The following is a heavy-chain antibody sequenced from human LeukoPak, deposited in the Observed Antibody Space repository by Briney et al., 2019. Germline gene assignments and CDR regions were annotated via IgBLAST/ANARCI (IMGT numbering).Heavy chain of an antibody. V-gene: IGHV4-61*02. D-gene: IGHD6-19*01. CDR1: GDSINSGSYY. Sequence: SETLSLTCTVSGDSINSGSYYWSWVRQPAGKGLEWIGRIYTTGSTKYNPSLKSRVTISLDTSKNQFSLKLSSVTAADTAVYYCARDGYSSGWGWGYYYFDYWGQGTLVTVSS. CDR3: ARDGYSSGWGWGYYYFDY. J-gene: IGHJ4*02. CDR2: IYTTGST.